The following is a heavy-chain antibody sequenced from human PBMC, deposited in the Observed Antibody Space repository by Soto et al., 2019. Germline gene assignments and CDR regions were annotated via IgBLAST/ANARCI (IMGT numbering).Heavy chain of an antibody. V-gene: IGHV3-23*01. D-gene: IGHD2-2*01. J-gene: IGHJ6*03. CDR1: GFTFSSYA. CDR3: AKGVNIVVVPAAYYYYYYMDV. CDR2: ISGSGGST. Sequence: GSLRLSCAASGFTFSSYAMSWVRQAPGKGLEWVSAISGSGGSTYYADSVKGRFTISRDNSKNTLYLQMNSLRAEDTVVYYCAKGVNIVVVPAAYYYYYYMDVWGKGT.